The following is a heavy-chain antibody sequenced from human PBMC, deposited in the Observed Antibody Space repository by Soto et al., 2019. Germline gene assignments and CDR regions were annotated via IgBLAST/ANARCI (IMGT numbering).Heavy chain of an antibody. Sequence: ASVKVSCKASGYTFTCYYMHWVRQAPGQGLEWMGWINPNSGGTNYAQKFQGWVTMTRDTSISTAYMELSRLRSDDTAVYYCVLGYCTNGVCYNFDYWGQGTLVTVSS. J-gene: IGHJ4*02. CDR1: GYTFTCYY. CDR3: VLGYCTNGVCYNFDY. CDR2: INPNSGGT. V-gene: IGHV1-2*04. D-gene: IGHD2-8*01.